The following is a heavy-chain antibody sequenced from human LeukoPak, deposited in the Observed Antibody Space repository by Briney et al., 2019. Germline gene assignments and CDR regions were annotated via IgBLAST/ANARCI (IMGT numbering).Heavy chain of an antibody. CDR3: ARKGGSGCSADY. V-gene: IGHV3-48*04. D-gene: IGHD3-22*01. CDR2: ISSTSNTI. Sequence: GGSLRLFCAASGFTFNSNPMNWVRQAPGKGLEWVSYISSTSNTIYYADSVKGRFTISRDNAKNSLFLQMNSLRAEDTAVYYCARKGGSGCSADYWGQGTLVTVSS. CDR1: GFTFNSNP. J-gene: IGHJ4*02.